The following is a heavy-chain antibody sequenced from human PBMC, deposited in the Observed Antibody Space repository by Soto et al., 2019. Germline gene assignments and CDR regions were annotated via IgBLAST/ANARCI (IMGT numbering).Heavy chain of an antibody. V-gene: IGHV1-46*01. Sequence: ASVKVSCKASGYTFTSYYMHWVRQAPGQGLEWMGIINPSGGSTSYAQKFQGRVTMTRDTSTSTVYMELSSLRSEDTAVYYCARDQGEYSSSSRGLVYYGMDGWGQGTTVTVSS. CDR2: INPSGGST. D-gene: IGHD6-6*01. CDR1: GYTFTSYY. CDR3: ARDQGEYSSSSRGLVYYGMDG. J-gene: IGHJ6*02.